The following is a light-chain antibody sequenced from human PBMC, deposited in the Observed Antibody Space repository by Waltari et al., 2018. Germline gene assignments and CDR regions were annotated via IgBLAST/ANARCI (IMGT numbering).Light chain of an antibody. V-gene: IGKV3-11*01. CDR2: DVS. CDR1: QSVSSR. Sequence: EIVLTQSPATLSLSPGERATLSCRASQSVSSRLGWYQQKPGQVPRLLIYDVSNRATGILARFSGSGSETDFTLTISSLEPEDFAIYYCQHRRNWPWTFGQGTRVEIK. J-gene: IGKJ1*01. CDR3: QHRRNWPWT.